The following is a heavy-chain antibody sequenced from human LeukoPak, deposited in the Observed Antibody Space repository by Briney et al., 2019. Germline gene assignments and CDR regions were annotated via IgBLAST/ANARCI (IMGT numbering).Heavy chain of an antibody. Sequence: SETLSLTCAVHGGSFSGYYWSWIRQPPGKGLEWIGEINHSGSTNYNPSLKSRVTISVDTSKNQFSLKLSSVTAADTAVYYCARGREQLWSYYFDYWGQGTLVTVSS. V-gene: IGHV4-34*01. CDR1: GGSFSGYY. D-gene: IGHD5-18*01. CDR3: ARGREQLWSYYFDY. J-gene: IGHJ4*02. CDR2: INHSGST.